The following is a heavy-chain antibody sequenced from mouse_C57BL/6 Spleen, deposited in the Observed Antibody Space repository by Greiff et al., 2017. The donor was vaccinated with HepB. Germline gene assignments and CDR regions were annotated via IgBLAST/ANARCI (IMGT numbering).Heavy chain of an antibody. V-gene: IGHV5-9-1*02. D-gene: IGHD1-1*01. CDR2: ISSGGDYI. Sequence: EVKLMESGEGLVKPGGSLKLSCAASGFTFSSYAMSWVRQTPEKRLEWVAYISSGGDYIYYADTVKGRFTISRDNARNTLYLQMSSLKSEDTAMYYCTRVLPYYAMDYWGQGTSVTVSS. CDR1: GFTFSSYA. J-gene: IGHJ4*01. CDR3: TRVLPYYAMDY.